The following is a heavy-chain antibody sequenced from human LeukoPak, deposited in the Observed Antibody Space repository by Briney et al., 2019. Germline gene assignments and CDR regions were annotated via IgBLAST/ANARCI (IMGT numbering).Heavy chain of an antibody. V-gene: IGHV4-61*02. CDR2: IYTSGST. CDR1: GGSISSSNYY. J-gene: IGHJ4*02. CDR3: ARVDSSNWYEYRGYFDY. Sequence: SETLSLTCTVSGGSISSSNYYWSWIRQPAGKGLEWIGRIYTSGSTNYNPSLKSRVTISLDTSQNQFSLKLSSVTAADTAVYYCARVDSSNWYEYRGYFDYWGQGTLVTVSS. D-gene: IGHD6-13*01.